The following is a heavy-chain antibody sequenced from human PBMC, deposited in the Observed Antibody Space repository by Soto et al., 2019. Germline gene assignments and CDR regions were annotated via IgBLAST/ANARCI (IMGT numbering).Heavy chain of an antibody. D-gene: IGHD5-12*01. CDR2: ISGSGGGT. CDR3: AKAWMDNARQRYFDH. J-gene: IGHJ4*02. V-gene: IGHV3-23*01. CDR1: GFAFSSYA. Sequence: EMQLLESGGGLVQPGGSLRLSGAACGFAFSSYAMSWIREAPGKGLEWVSAISGSGGGTYYADSVKGRFTISRDNSKNTLYLQMNSLRAEDTAVYSCAKAWMDNARQRYFDHWGQGTLVTVSS.